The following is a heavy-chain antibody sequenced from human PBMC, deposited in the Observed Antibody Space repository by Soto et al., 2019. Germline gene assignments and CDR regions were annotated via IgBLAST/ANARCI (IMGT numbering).Heavy chain of an antibody. Sequence: PSETLSLTCSVSGGSISSYCWSWIRQPPGKGLEWIGYIFYSGSTNQSPSLKSRVTISVDTSKNQFSLKLRSVTAADTAVYYCARTALGWFDPWGQGTLVTVSS. V-gene: IGHV4-59*01. CDR1: GGSISSYC. J-gene: IGHJ5*02. CDR3: ARTALGWFDP. CDR2: IFYSGST. D-gene: IGHD2-21*02.